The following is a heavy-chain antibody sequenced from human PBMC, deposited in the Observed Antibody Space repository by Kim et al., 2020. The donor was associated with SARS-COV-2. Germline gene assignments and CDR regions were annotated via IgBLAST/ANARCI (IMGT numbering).Heavy chain of an antibody. D-gene: IGHD2-2*02. Sequence: VQGRFTISRDNSKNTLYLQMNSLRAEDTAVYYCARDGDIVVVPAAIFVDYWGQGTLVTVSS. V-gene: IGHV3-30*07. J-gene: IGHJ4*02. CDR3: ARDGDIVVVPAAIFVDY.